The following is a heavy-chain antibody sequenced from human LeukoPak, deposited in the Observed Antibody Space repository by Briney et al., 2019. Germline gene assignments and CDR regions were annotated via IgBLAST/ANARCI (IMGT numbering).Heavy chain of an antibody. CDR1: GFTFSSYA. V-gene: IGHV3-30*14. J-gene: IGHJ6*02. CDR3: AREGRGYSYGPPRPSGGMDV. Sequence: PGGSLRLSCAASGFTFSSYAMHWVRQAPGKGLEWVAVISYDGSNKYYADPVKGRFTISRDNSKNTLYLQMNSLRAEDTAVYYCAREGRGYSYGPPRPSGGMDVWGQGTTVTVSS. CDR2: ISYDGSNK. D-gene: IGHD5-18*01.